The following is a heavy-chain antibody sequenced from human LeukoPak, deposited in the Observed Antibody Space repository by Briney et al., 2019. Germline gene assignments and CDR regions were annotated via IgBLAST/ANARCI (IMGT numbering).Heavy chain of an antibody. CDR1: GYTFTGYY. J-gene: IGHJ4*02. Sequence: VASVKVSCKASGYTFTGYYMHWVRQAPGQGLEWMGWMNPNSGNTGYAQKFQGRVTMTRNTSISTAYMELSSLRSEDTAVYYCARRIAAAGQFDYWGQGTLVTVSS. D-gene: IGHD6-13*01. V-gene: IGHV1-8*02. CDR3: ARRIAAAGQFDY. CDR2: MNPNSGNT.